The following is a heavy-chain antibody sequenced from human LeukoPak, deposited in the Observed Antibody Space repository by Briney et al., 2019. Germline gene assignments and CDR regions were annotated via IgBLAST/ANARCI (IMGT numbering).Heavy chain of an antibody. D-gene: IGHD3-10*01. CDR2: IYSSGST. V-gene: IGHV3-53*01. J-gene: IGHJ4*02. CDR1: GFTVSSNY. CDR3: ANLPRGDY. Sequence: GGSLRLSCVASGFTVSSNYMTWVRQAPGKGREWLSIIYSSGSTYYADSVKGRFTISRDNSKNTLYLQMNSLRADDTAVYYCANLPRGDYWGQGTLVTVS.